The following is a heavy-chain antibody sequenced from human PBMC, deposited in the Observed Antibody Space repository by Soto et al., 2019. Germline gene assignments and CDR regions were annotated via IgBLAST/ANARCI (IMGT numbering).Heavy chain of an antibody. CDR3: ARHLGIAAAAKDV. V-gene: IGHV4-39*01. CDR1: GGSISSSSYY. CDR2: LYYTGST. Sequence: QLQLQESGPGLVKPSETLSLTCTVSGGSISSSSYYWGWIRQPPGKGLEWIGSLYYTGSTYYIPSLKSRVTISVDTSKTQFSLKLSSVTAADTAVYYCARHLGIAAAAKDVWGQGTTVTVSS. J-gene: IGHJ6*02. D-gene: IGHD6-13*01.